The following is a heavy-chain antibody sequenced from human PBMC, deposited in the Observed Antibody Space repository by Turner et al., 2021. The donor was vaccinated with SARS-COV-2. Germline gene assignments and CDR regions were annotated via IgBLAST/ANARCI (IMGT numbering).Heavy chain of an antibody. CDR3: ARTIIPAAGTSLDY. V-gene: IGHV2-70*13. CDR2: IDWDDDK. Sequence: QVTLRESGPTLVKPTQTLTLTCPFSGFSLNTSGMCVTWIRQPPGKALEWRARIDWDDDKYYSTSLKTRRTFSKDTSKNQVVLTMTNMDPVDTATFYCARTIIPAAGTSLDYWGQGTLVTVSS. CDR1: GFSLNTSGMC. J-gene: IGHJ4*02. D-gene: IGHD6-13*01.